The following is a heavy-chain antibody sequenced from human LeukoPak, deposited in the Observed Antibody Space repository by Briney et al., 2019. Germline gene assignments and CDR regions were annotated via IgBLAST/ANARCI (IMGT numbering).Heavy chain of an antibody. J-gene: IGHJ3*02. D-gene: IGHD3-22*01. CDR1: GGSISSGSYY. CDR3: ARMDYYDSSGAFDI. CDR2: IYTSGST. Sequence: SQTLSLTCTVSGGSISSGSYYWSWIRQPAGKGLEWIGRIYTSGSTNYNPSLKSRVTISVDTSKNQFSLKLSSVTAADTAVYYCARMDYYDSSGAFDIWGQGTMATVSS. V-gene: IGHV4-61*02.